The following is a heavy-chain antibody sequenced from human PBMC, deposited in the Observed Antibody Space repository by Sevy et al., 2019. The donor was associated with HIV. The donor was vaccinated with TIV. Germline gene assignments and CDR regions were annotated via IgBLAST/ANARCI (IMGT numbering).Heavy chain of an antibody. CDR2: IRYDGSDK. CDR1: GFIFSNFG. CDR3: AKDLAGPGRRYFDY. D-gene: IGHD6-13*01. J-gene: IGHJ4*02. Sequence: GGSLRLSCAASGFIFSNFGMHWVRQVPGKGLEWVTFIRYDGSDKYYASSVKGRFTISRDDSKNTLYLQMDSLRAEDTAIYYGAKDLAGPGRRYFDYWGQGNLFTVSS. V-gene: IGHV3-30*02.